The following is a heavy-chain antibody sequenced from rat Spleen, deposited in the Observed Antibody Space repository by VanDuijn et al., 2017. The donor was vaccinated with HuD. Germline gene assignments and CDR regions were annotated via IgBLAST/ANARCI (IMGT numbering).Heavy chain of an antibody. J-gene: IGHJ4*01. D-gene: IGHD5-1*01. V-gene: IGHV2-45*01. CDR2: MWRGGST. Sequence: QVQLKESGPGLVQPSQTLSLTCTVSGFSLTRNHVHWIRQPPGKGLEWMGVMWRGGSTEYNSALKSRLSISRDTSKNHIFLKMNSLQSEDTATYHCARAPGNGYVMDAWGQGASVTVSS. CDR3: ARAPGNGYVMDA. CDR1: GFSLTRNH.